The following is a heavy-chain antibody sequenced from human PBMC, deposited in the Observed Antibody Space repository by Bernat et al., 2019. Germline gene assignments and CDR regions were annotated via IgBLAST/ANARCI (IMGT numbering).Heavy chain of an antibody. D-gene: IGHD3-3*01. CDR2: IYYSGTT. CDR3: ARPVTMSLRSMDV. CDR1: GGSISSSSYY. J-gene: IGHJ6*03. V-gene: IGHV4-39*01. Sequence: QLQLQESGPGLVKPSETLSLTCTVSGGSISSSSYYWGWIRQPPGKGLEWIGSIYYSGTTYYHPSLKSRVTISVDTSKNQCSLKRSPVTAADTAVYYCARPVTMSLRSMDVWGKGTTVTVSS.